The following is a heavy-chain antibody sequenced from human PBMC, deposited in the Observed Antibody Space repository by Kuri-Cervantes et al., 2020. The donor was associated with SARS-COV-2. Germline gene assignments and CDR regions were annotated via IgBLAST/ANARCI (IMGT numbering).Heavy chain of an antibody. CDR1: GGTFSSYA. CDR3: ASFYGGNSGDAFDI. Sequence: SVKVSCKASGGTFSSYAISWVRQAPGQGLEWMGGIIPIFGTANYAQKFQGRVTITTDESTSTAYMELSSLGSEDTAVYYCASFYGGNSGDAFDIWGQGTMVTVSS. CDR2: IIPIFGTA. D-gene: IGHD4-23*01. V-gene: IGHV1-69*05. J-gene: IGHJ3*02.